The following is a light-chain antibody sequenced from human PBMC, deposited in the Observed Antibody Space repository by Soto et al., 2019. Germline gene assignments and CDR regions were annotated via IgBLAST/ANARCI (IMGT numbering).Light chain of an antibody. V-gene: IGLV1-51*02. Sequence: QSVLTQPPSVSAAPGQKVTISCSGSSSNIGNNYVSWYQQLPGTAPKLLIYENNKRPSGIPDRFSGSKSGTSATLGITGLQTGDEADYYCGTWDSILSVWVFGGGTKLTVL. CDR1: SSNIGNNY. CDR2: ENN. J-gene: IGLJ3*02. CDR3: GTWDSILSVWV.